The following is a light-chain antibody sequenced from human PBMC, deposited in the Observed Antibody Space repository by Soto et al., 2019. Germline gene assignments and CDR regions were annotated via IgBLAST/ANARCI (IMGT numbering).Light chain of an antibody. CDR2: EVF. CDR1: SSDVGGYNY. J-gene: IGLJ2*01. CDR3: SSYAGSNNVV. V-gene: IGLV2-8*01. Sequence: QSALTQPPSASGSPGQSVTISCTGTSSDVGGYNYVSWYQQHPGNAPKLMIYEVFKRPSGVPDRFSGSKSGNTASLTVSGLQAEDEADYYCSSYAGSNNVVFGGGTKVTVL.